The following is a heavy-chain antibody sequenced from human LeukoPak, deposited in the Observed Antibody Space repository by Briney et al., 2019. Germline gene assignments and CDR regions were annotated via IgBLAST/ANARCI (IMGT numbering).Heavy chain of an antibody. D-gene: IGHD3-22*01. J-gene: IGHJ4*02. CDR2: ISAYNGNT. CDR3: ARGYDYYDSSGYNY. CDR1: GYTFTSYG. V-gene: IGHV1-18*01. Sequence: GSVKASCKASGYTFTSYGISWVRQAPGQGLEWMGWISAYNGNTSYAQKLQGRVTMTTDTSTSTAYMELRSLRSDDTAVYYCARGYDYYDSSGYNYWGQGTLVTVSS.